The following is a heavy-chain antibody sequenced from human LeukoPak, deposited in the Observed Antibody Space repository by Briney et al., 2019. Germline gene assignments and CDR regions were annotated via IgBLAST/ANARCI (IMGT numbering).Heavy chain of an antibody. V-gene: IGHV1-8*01. J-gene: IGHJ5*02. CDR3: ATTLRNNPP. D-gene: IGHD1-14*01. CDR1: GYSFTAYD. Sequence: ASVKVSCKASGYSFTAYDINWVRQATGQGLEWIGYINPNTGLTESAQKFQGRVSLTRDTSITTAYMELSSLTSEDTAVYYCATTLRNNPPWGQGTLVTVFS. CDR2: INPNTGLT.